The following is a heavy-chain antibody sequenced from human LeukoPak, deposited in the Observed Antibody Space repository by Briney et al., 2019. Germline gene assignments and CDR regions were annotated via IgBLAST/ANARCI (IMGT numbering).Heavy chain of an antibody. CDR3: ARAGSGAYCSGGSCYDY. Sequence: SETLSLTCAVYGGSFSGYYWSWIRQPPGKGLEWIGEINHSGSTNYNPSLKSRVTISVDTSKNQFSLKLSPVTAADTAVYYCARAGSGAYCSGGSCYDYWGQGTLVTVSS. D-gene: IGHD2-15*01. J-gene: IGHJ4*02. V-gene: IGHV4-34*01. CDR2: INHSGST. CDR1: GGSFSGYY.